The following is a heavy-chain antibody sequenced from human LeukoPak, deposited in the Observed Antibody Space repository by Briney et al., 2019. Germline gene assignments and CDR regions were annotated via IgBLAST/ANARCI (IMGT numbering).Heavy chain of an antibody. D-gene: IGHD3-10*01. CDR1: GFTFSDFW. Sequence: GGSLRMSCAASGFTFSDFWMHWFRQVPGKGLMWVSHINKDGRATNYADSVKGRFFMSRDNAENTLYLQMNSLRDEDTALYYCAKDMIRGASDHWGQGILVTVSS. V-gene: IGHV3-74*01. CDR3: AKDMIRGASDH. J-gene: IGHJ4*02. CDR2: INKDGRAT.